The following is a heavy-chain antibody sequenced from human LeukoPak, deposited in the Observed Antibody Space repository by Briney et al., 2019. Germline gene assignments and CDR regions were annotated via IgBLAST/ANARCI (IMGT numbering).Heavy chain of an antibody. CDR3: ARGGYHAYYLDY. J-gene: IGHJ4*02. Sequence: GGSLRLSCAASGFTFSSYAMHWVRQAPGKGLEWVAVISYDGSNKYYADSVKGRFTISRDNSKNTLYLQMNSLRAEDTAVYNCARGGYHAYYLDYWGQGSLVTVSS. D-gene: IGHD5-18*01. CDR2: ISYDGSNK. V-gene: IGHV3-30-3*01. CDR1: GFTFSSYA.